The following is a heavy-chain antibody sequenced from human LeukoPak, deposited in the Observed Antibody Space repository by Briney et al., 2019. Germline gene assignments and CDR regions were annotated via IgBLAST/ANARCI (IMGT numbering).Heavy chain of an antibody. Sequence: GGSLSLSCAASGFTFSNYAMTWVRQAPGKGLEWVSAISGSGGSTYYADSVKDRFTISRDNSKNTLHLQMNSLRAEDTAVYYCAKDYYDSRGYYPTFDYWGQGTLVTVSS. CDR3: AKDYYDSRGYYPTFDY. V-gene: IGHV3-23*01. CDR1: GFTFSNYA. CDR2: ISGSGGST. D-gene: IGHD3-22*01. J-gene: IGHJ4*02.